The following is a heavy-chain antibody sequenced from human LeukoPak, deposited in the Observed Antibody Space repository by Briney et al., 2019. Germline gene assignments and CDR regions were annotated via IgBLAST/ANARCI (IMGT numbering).Heavy chain of an antibody. D-gene: IGHD3-10*01. CDR2: ISSSSYI. J-gene: IGHJ4*02. V-gene: IGHV3-21*01. Sequence: GGSLRLSCAASGFTFSSYSMNWVRQAPGKGLEWVSSISSSSYIYYADSVKGRFTISRDNAKNSLYLQMNSLRAEDTAVYYCARSDYYGSGTPDYWGQGTLVTVSS. CDR1: GFTFSSYS. CDR3: ARSDYYGSGTPDY.